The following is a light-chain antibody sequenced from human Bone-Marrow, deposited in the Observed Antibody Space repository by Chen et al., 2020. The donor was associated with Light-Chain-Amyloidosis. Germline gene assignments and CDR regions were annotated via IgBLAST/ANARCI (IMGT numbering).Light chain of an antibody. Sequence: QSALTQPASVSGSPGQSITISCTGTRGDVGTYNYVSLYQQHPGKAPKVMIYAVSNRPSGVSNRFSGSKSGNTASLTISGLQAEDEADYYCSSFTSSSSYVFGPGTKVTVL. V-gene: IGLV2-14*01. CDR2: AVS. CDR1: RGDVGTYNY. J-gene: IGLJ1*01. CDR3: SSFTSSSSYV.